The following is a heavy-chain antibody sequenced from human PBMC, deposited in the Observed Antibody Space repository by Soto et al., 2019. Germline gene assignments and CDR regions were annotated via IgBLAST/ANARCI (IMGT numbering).Heavy chain of an antibody. CDR3: ARDPPGNSFDV. V-gene: IGHV3-74*01. CDR2: ISRDGSFT. D-gene: IGHD5-12*01. J-gene: IGHJ4*02. CDR1: GFTFSSYW. Sequence: EVPLVESGGGLVQPGGSLRISCAASGFTFSSYWMHWVRQGPGKGLMWVSCISRDGSFTDYADSVKGRFTISRDNAKNTLYLQVNSLRAEDTGVYYCARDPPGNSFDVWGQGTLVTVSS.